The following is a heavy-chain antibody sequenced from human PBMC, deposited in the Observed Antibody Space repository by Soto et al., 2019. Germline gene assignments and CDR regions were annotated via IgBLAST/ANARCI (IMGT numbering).Heavy chain of an antibody. D-gene: IGHD4-17*01. J-gene: IGHJ5*02. Sequence: QVQLVQSGAEVKKPGASVKVSCKASGYTFTSYAMHWVRQAPGQRLEWMGWINAGNGNTKYSQKFQGRVTITRDTSASTAYMELSSLRSEDTAVYYCARDDLYGATGFDPWGQGTLVTVSS. V-gene: IGHV1-3*01. CDR3: ARDDLYGATGFDP. CDR2: INAGNGNT. CDR1: GYTFTSYA.